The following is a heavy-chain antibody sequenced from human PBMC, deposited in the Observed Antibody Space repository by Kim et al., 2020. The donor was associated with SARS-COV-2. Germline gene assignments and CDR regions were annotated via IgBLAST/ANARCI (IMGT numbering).Heavy chain of an antibody. CDR3: ARGITGTYYYYYYGMDV. D-gene: IGHD1-7*01. Sequence: ASVKVSCKASGYTFTSYDINWVRQATGQGLEWMGWMNPNSGNTGYAQKFQGRVTMTRNTSISTAYMELSSLRSEDTAVYYCARGITGTYYYYYYGMDVWGQGTTVTVSS. CDR1: GYTFTSYD. V-gene: IGHV1-8*01. J-gene: IGHJ6*02. CDR2: MNPNSGNT.